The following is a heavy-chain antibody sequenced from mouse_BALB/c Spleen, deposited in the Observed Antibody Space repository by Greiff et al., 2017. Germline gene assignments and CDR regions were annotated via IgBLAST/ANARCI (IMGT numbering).Heavy chain of an antibody. V-gene: IGHV1-66*01. D-gene: IGHD2-4*01. CDR1: GFTFSSSY. CDR2: IYAGTGGT. Sequence: QVQLQQSGAELVKPGASVKLSCKTSGFTFSSSYISWVKQKPGQSLEWIAWIYAGTGGTSYNQKFTGKAQLTVDTSSSTAYMQFSSLTTEDSAIYYCARQNYDYDEEGRDYYAMDYWGQGTSVTVSS. J-gene: IGHJ4*01. CDR3: ARQNYDYDEEGRDYYAMDY.